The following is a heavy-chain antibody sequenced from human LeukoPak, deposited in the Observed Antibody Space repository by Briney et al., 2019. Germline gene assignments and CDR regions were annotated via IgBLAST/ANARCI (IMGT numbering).Heavy chain of an antibody. D-gene: IGHD3-10*01. CDR3: ARDLRDYGSGSYPLY. Sequence: GGSLRLSCAASGFTFSSYSMNWVRQAPGKGLEWVSYISSSSSTIYYADSVKGRFTISRDNAKNSLYLQMNSLRAEDTAVYYCARDLRDYGSGSYPLYWGQGTLVTVSS. V-gene: IGHV3-48*04. CDR1: GFTFSSYS. J-gene: IGHJ4*02. CDR2: ISSSSSTI.